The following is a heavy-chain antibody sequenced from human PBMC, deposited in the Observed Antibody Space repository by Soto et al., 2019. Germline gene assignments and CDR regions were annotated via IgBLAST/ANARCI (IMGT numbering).Heavy chain of an antibody. Sequence: GGSLRLSSATSGFNLSDCAMNWVRQAPGKGLEWVSYISSSSSVIDYADSVKGRFTVSRDNARNSLYLQMNSLRAEDTAVYYCARDLSWGSNWYYYMDVWGKGTTVTVSS. CDR2: ISSSSSVI. V-gene: IGHV3-48*01. CDR1: GFNLSDCA. CDR3: ARDLSWGSNWYYYMDV. D-gene: IGHD7-27*01. J-gene: IGHJ6*03.